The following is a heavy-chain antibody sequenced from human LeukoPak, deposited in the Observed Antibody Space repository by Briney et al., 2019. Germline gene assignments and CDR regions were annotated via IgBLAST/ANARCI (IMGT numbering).Heavy chain of an antibody. V-gene: IGHV4-59*01. CDR2: IYYSGST. D-gene: IGHD6-6*01. CDR1: GGSISSYY. CDR3: ARTSIAARRANAFDI. J-gene: IGHJ3*02. Sequence: SETLSLTCTVSGGSISSYYWSWIRQPPGKGLEWIGYIYYSGSTNYNPSLKSRVTISVDTSKNQFSLKLSSVAAADTAVYYCARTSIAARRANAFDIWGQGTMVTVSS.